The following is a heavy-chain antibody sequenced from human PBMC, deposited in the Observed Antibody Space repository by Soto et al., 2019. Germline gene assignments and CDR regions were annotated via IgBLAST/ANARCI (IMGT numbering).Heavy chain of an antibody. J-gene: IGHJ4*02. CDR2: IKSDGSST. CDR1: GFTSSNYW. V-gene: IGHV3-74*01. D-gene: IGHD3-9*01. Sequence: PGGSLRLSCAASGFTSSNYWMHWVRQVPGKGLAWVSRIKSDGSSTIYADSVKGRFTISRDNAKNSLYLQMNSLRAEDTAVYYCARVRDYYDILTGYAHWFDYWGQGTLVTVSS. CDR3: ARVRDYYDILTGYAHWFDY.